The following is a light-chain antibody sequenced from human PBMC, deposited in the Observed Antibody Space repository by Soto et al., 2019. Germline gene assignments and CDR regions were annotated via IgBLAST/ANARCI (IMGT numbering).Light chain of an antibody. CDR1: SSDIGTYNY. CDR2: EVS. J-gene: IGLJ1*01. Sequence: QSVLTQPASVSGSPGQSITISCTVTSSDIGTYNYVSWYQQHPGKVPELMIYEVSNRPSGVSNRFSGSKSDYTASLTISGLQAEDEADYYCSSYTSRGTLVFGTGTKVTVL. V-gene: IGLV2-14*01. CDR3: SSYTSRGTLV.